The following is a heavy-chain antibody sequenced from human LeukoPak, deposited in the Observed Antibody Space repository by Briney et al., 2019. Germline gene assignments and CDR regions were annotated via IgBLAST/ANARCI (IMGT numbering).Heavy chain of an antibody. J-gene: IGHJ4*02. CDR3: ASYTYYYDSSGYYYVPY. D-gene: IGHD3-22*01. CDR1: GFTFSSYW. CDR2: IKQDGSEK. V-gene: IGHV3-7*01. Sequence: GGSLRLSCAASGFTFSSYWMSWVRQAPGKGLEWVANIKQDGSEKYYVDSVKGRFTISRDNAKNSLYLQMNSLRAEDTAVYYCASYTYYYDSSGYYYVPYWGQGTLVTVSS.